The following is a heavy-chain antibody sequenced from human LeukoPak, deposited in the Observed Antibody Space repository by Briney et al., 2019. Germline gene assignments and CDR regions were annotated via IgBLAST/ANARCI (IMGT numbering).Heavy chain of an antibody. V-gene: IGHV3-74*01. J-gene: IGHJ6*04. CDR1: GFTLSSYW. CDR3: ARDLNWNELYGMDV. Sequence: GGSLRLFCAASGFTLSSYWMQWVRQAPGKGLVWVSCINSDGSSTSYADSVKDRFTISRDNAKNTLYLQMNSLRAEDTAVYYCARDLNWNELYGMDVWGKGTTVTVSS. D-gene: IGHD1-1*01. CDR2: INSDGSST.